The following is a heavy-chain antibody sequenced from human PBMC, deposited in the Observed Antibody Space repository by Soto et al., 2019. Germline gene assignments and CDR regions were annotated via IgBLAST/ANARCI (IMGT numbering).Heavy chain of an antibody. CDR2: IFYSGST. CDR1: GGSINAFF. J-gene: IGHJ6*02. CDR3: ATQTGLYYYGLDV. V-gene: IGHV4-59*01. Sequence: PSETLSLTCTVSGGSINAFFWSWVRQPPGKRLESIGYIFYSGSTNYNPSLKSRVTISLDTSKTQFSLNLTSVTAADTAVYYCATQTGLYYYGLDVWGQGTMVTVSS.